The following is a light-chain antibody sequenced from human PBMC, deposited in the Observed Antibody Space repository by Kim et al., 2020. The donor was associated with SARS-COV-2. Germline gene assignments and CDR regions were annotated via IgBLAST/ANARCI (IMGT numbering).Light chain of an antibody. CDR1: SGSIDDNY. CDR2: EDD. Sequence: NFMLTQPHSVSESLGKTVTISCTRSSGSIDDNYVQWYQQRPGGVPTAVIYEDDQRPSGVSDRFSGSIDNSSNSASLTISGLRTEDEADYYCQSYNRDNVLFGGGTKLTVL. V-gene: IGLV6-57*04. J-gene: IGLJ2*01. CDR3: QSYNRDNVL.